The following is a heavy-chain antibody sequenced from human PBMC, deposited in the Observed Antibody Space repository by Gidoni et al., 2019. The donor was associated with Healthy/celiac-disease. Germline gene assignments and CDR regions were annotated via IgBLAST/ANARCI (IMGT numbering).Heavy chain of an antibody. CDR2: IIPILGIA. CDR3: ARSGIVVVPAAEPRYYYYYGMDV. Sequence: QVQLVQSGAEVKKPGSSVKVSCKASGGTFSSYAISWVRQAPGQGLEWMGRIIPILGIANYAQKFQGRVTITADKSTSTAYMELSSLRSEDTAVYYCARSGIVVVPAAEPRYYYYYGMDVWGQGTTVTVSS. J-gene: IGHJ6*02. V-gene: IGHV1-69*09. CDR1: GGTFSSYA. D-gene: IGHD2-2*01.